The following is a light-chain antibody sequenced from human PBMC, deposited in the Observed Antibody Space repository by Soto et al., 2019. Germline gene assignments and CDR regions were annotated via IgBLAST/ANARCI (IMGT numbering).Light chain of an antibody. J-gene: IGKJ4*01. CDR2: DAS. V-gene: IGKV3-11*01. Sequence: EIVLTQSPATLSLSPGERATFSCRASQSVSSDLVWYQQKPGQAPRLPIYDASNRATGIPARFSGSGSGTDFTLTISSLEPEDFAVYYCQQRSNWPPLTFGGGTKVEIK. CDR3: QQRSNWPPLT. CDR1: QSVSSD.